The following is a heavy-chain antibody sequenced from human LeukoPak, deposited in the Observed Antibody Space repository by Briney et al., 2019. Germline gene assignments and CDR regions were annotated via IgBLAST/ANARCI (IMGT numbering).Heavy chain of an antibody. J-gene: IGHJ6*03. V-gene: IGHV1-8*01. Sequence: GASVKVSCKASGYTFTSYDINWVRQATGQGLEWMGWMNPNSGNTGYAQKFQGRVTMTRNTSISTAYMELSSLRSEDTAVYYCARGLVATWPYYMDDWGKGTTVTISS. CDR2: MNPNSGNT. CDR1: GYTFTSYD. D-gene: IGHD5-12*01. CDR3: ARGLVATWPYYMDD.